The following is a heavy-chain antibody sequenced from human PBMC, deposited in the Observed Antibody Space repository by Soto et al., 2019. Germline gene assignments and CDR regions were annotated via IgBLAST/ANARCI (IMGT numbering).Heavy chain of an antibody. CDR1: GYTFTGYY. Sequence: QVQLVQSGAEVKKPGASVKVSCKASGYTFTGYYMHWVRQSPGQGLAWMGGINPNSGGTNYAQKFQGWVTMTRDTSISTAYMELRRLRSDDTAVYYCARTAYGGGYYYGMDVWGQGTTVTVSS. CDR2: INPNSGGT. CDR3: ARTAYGGGYYYGMDV. J-gene: IGHJ6*02. D-gene: IGHD1-26*01. V-gene: IGHV1-2*04.